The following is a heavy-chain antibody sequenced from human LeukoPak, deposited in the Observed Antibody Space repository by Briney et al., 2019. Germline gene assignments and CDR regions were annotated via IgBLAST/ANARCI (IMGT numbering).Heavy chain of an antibody. J-gene: IGHJ6*02. Sequence: GGSLRLSCAASGFTFSRYGMHWVRQAPGKGLEWVAVIWSDGNNKEHGDSVKGRFTISRDNSKNTLYLQMNSLRAEDTAMYYCARDYCSSIGCMGAWGQGTTVTVSS. CDR1: GFTFSRYG. CDR3: ARDYCSSIGCMGA. CDR2: IWSDGNNK. V-gene: IGHV3-33*01. D-gene: IGHD2-2*01.